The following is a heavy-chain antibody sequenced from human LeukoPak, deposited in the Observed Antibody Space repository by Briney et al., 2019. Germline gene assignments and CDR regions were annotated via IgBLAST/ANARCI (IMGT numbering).Heavy chain of an antibody. CDR3: ARINKARNPVGWLQFLSKHDY. CDR1: GGSFSGYY. Sequence: SETLSLTCAVYGGSFSGYYWSWIRQPPGKGLEWIGEINHSGSTNYNPSLKSRVTISVDTSKNQFSLKLSSVTAADTAVYYCARINKARNPVGWLQFLSKHDYWGQGTLVTVSS. D-gene: IGHD5-24*01. V-gene: IGHV4-34*01. CDR2: INHSGST. J-gene: IGHJ4*02.